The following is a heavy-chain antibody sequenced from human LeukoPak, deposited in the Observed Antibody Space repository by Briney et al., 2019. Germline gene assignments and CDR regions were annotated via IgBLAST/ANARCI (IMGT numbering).Heavy chain of an antibody. D-gene: IGHD1-7*01. J-gene: IGHJ4*02. CDR1: GGSFSGYY. CDR2: INHSGST. V-gene: IGHV4-34*01. Sequence: SETLSLTCAVYGGSFSGYYWSWIRQPPGKGLEWIGEINHSGSTNYNPSLKSRVTIAVDTSKNQFSLKLSSVTAADTAVYYCARARLSGTTYNYWGQGTLVTVSS. CDR3: ARARLSGTTYNY.